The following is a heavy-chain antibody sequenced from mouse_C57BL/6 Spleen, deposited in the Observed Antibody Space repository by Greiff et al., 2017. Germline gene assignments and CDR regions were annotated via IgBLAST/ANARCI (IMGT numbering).Heavy chain of an antibody. Sequence: VQLQQSGPELVKPGASVKISCKASGYSFTGYYMNWVKQSPEKSLEWIGEINPSTGGTTYNQKFKAKATLTVDKSSSTAYMQLKSLTSEDSAVYYCASYYGNYGDYWGQGTTLTVSS. CDR1: GYSFTGYY. D-gene: IGHD2-1*01. V-gene: IGHV1-42*01. CDR3: ASYYGNYGDY. J-gene: IGHJ2*01. CDR2: INPSTGGT.